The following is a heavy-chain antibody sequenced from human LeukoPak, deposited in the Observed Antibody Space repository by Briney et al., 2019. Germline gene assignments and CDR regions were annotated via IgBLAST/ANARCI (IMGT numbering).Heavy chain of an antibody. CDR1: GGSISSHY. D-gene: IGHD2-15*01. J-gene: IGHJ6*02. CDR3: ARQFEFCSGGSCYSGLGLDV. V-gene: IGHV4-59*08. Sequence: SETLSLTCSVSGGSISSHYWSWIRQPPGMGLEWIGYIYDSGSTNYNPSLKSRVTISVDRPKNQFSLRLSSVTAADTAVYYCARQFEFCSGGSCYSGLGLDVWGQGTTVTVSS. CDR2: IYDSGST.